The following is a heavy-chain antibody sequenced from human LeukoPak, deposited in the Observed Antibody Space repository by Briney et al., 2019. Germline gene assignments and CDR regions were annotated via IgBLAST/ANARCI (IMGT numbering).Heavy chain of an antibody. Sequence: SETLSLTCTVSGGSISSSSYYWGWIRQPPGKGLEWIGSIYYSGSTYYNPSLKSRVTISVDTSKNQFSLKLSSVTAADTAVYYCARGPRRSSGYTPHFDYWGQGTLVTVSS. CDR3: ARGPRRSSGYTPHFDY. V-gene: IGHV4-39*07. CDR2: IYYSGST. J-gene: IGHJ4*02. D-gene: IGHD6-19*01. CDR1: GGSISSSSYY.